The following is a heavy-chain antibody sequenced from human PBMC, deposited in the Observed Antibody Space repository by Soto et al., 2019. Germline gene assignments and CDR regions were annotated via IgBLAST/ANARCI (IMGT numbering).Heavy chain of an antibody. CDR3: ARGRVLRFLEWSSIYFDY. CDR2: INHSGST. CDR1: GGSFSGYY. V-gene: IGHV4-34*01. Sequence: SETLSLTCAVYGGSFSGYYWSWIRQPPGKGLEWIGEINHSGSTNYNPSLKSRVTISVDTSKNQFSLKLSSVTAADTAVYYCARGRVLRFLEWSSIYFDYWGQGTLVTVSS. D-gene: IGHD3-3*01. J-gene: IGHJ4*02.